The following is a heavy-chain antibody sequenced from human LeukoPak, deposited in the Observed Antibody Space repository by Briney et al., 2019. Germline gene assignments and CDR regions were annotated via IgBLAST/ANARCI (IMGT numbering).Heavy chain of an antibody. Sequence: PGGSLRLSCAASGFTFSSYSMNWARQAPGKGLQWVSSISSSSTYIYYADSVKGRFTISRDNAKNSLYLQMNSLRGEDTAVYYCARDGDTAAAGYYFDSWGQGTRVTVSS. CDR3: ARDGDTAAAGYYFDS. CDR1: GFTFSSYS. J-gene: IGHJ4*02. D-gene: IGHD6-13*01. V-gene: IGHV3-21*01. CDR2: ISSSSTYI.